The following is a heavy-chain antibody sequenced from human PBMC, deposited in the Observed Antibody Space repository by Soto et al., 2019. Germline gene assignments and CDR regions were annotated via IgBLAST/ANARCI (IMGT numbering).Heavy chain of an antibody. Sequence: QVQLVQSGAEVKKPGASVKVSCKASGYTFTSYYMHWVRQAPGQGLEWMGIINPSGGSTSYAQKSRGGDTMTGDTPTSTVYRERSSLRSEDTAVYYGARGTAAADPPDNCFDPWGRGTLGTVS. CDR2: INPSGGST. CDR3: ARGTAAADPPDNCFDP. V-gene: IGHV1-46*01. J-gene: IGHJ5*02. CDR1: GYTFTSYY. D-gene: IGHD6-13*01.